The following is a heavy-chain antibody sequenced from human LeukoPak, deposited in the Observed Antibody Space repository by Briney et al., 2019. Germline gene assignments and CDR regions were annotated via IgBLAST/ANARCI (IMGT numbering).Heavy chain of an antibody. CDR2: IDPSDSYT. CDR1: GYSFTSYW. J-gene: IGHJ5*02. CDR3: ARVGYGSDGFDP. D-gene: IGHD5-12*01. V-gene: IGHV5-10-1*01. Sequence: GKSVKLSCMCSGYSFTSYWLSWVRQMTGKGLEWMGRIDPSDSYTNYSPSFQGHVTISADKSISTAYLQLGSVKAADTALYYCARVGYGSDGFDPWGRGTLVTVSS.